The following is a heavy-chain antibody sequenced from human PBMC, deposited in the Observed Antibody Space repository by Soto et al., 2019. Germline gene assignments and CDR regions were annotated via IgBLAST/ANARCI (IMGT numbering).Heavy chain of an antibody. CDR1: GFILSNHG. CDR2: ITYDAKYK. J-gene: IGHJ4*02. D-gene: IGHD6-19*01. V-gene: IGHV3-30*03. Sequence: QVQVVESGGGVVQPGRSLTLSCEASGFILSNHGMHWVRQAPGKGLEWVAVITYDAKYKFYADSVKGRFTISRDNCKNTVSLQMDSLRVEDTALYYCAIQGGQWLPGEQWGQGTLVTVSS. CDR3: AIQGGQWLPGEQ.